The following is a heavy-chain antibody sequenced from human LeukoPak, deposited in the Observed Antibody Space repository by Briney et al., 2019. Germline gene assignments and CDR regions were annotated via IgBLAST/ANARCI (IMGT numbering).Heavy chain of an antibody. CDR1: GFPFSSYS. CDR2: ISTSSYI. J-gene: IGHJ6*03. D-gene: IGHD6-19*01. V-gene: IGHV3-21*01. Sequence: GGSLRLSCAASGFPFSSYSMNWVRQAPGKGLEWVSSISTSSYISYANSVKGRFTISRDNAKTALYLQMNSLRAEDTAVYYCARAPLAVAGYFYYYMDVWGKGTTVTASS. CDR3: ARAPLAVAGYFYYYMDV.